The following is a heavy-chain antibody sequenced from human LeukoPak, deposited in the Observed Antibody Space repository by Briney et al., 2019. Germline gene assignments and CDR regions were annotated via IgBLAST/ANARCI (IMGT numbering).Heavy chain of an antibody. CDR2: ISGSGGST. CDR3: AELGITMIGGV. Sequence: GGSLTLSCEDSGFTFRSYEMNWVRQAPGKGLEWVSAISGSGGSTYYADSVKGRFTTSRDNSKNSLYLQMNSLRAEDTAVYYCAELGITMIGGVWGKGTTVTISS. V-gene: IGHV3-23*01. J-gene: IGHJ6*04. CDR1: GFTFRSYE. D-gene: IGHD3-10*02.